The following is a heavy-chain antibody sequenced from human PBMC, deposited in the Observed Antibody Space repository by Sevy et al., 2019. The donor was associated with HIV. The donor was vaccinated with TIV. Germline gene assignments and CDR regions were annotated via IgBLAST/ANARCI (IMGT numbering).Heavy chain of an antibody. J-gene: IGHJ1*01. Sequence: GGSLRLSCAASVFTFSRYSMHWVRQAPGKGLEWVATISFDASNKHYADSVKGRFTISRDNFQNSLFLQMNSLRPEDTAVYYCALERLSSDVAEYFQNWGQGTLVTVSS. CDR1: VFTFSRYS. CDR3: ALERLSSDVAEYFQN. V-gene: IGHV3-30*04. CDR2: ISFDASNK. D-gene: IGHD1-1*01.